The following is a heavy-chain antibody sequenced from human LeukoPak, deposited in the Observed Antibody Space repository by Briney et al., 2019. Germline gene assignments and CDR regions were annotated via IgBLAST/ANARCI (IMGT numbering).Heavy chain of an antibody. CDR2: IRSKAYGGTT. D-gene: IGHD3-10*01. V-gene: IGHV3-49*04. CDR3: TRFMVRGVIIYMDV. J-gene: IGHJ6*03. Sequence: QSGGSLRLSCTASGFTFGDYAMSWVRQAPGKGLEWVGFIRSKAYGGTTEYAASVKGRFTMSRDDSKSIAYLQMNSLKTEDTAVYYCTRFMVRGVIIYMDVWGKGTTVHVSS. CDR1: GFTFGDYA.